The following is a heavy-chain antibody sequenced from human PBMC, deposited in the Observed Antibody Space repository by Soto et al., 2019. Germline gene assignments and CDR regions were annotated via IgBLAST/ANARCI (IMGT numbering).Heavy chain of an antibody. CDR1: GFTFSTYT. D-gene: IGHD3-10*01. CDR3: ARDILSGGAYPDS. CDR2: ISSGSSYI. J-gene: IGHJ5*01. V-gene: IGHV3-21*01. Sequence: GGSLRLSCAASGFTFSTYTMNWVRQAPGKGLEWISSISSGSSYIYYAGSVKGRFTISRDNAKNSLFLQMNSLGADDTAVYYCARDILSGGAYPDSWGQGTRVTVSS.